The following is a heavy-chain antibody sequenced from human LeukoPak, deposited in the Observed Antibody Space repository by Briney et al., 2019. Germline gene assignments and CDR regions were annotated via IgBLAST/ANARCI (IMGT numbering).Heavy chain of an antibody. CDR3: ARGRVEIAAADAFDY. V-gene: IGHV4-34*01. J-gene: IGHJ4*02. D-gene: IGHD6-13*01. CDR1: GGSFSGYY. CDR2: INHSGST. Sequence: PSETLSLTCAVYGGSFSGYYWSWIRQPPGKGLEWIGEINHSGSTNYNPSLKSRVTISVDTSKNQFSLKLSSVTAADTAVYYCARGRVEIAAADAFDYWGQGTLVTVSS.